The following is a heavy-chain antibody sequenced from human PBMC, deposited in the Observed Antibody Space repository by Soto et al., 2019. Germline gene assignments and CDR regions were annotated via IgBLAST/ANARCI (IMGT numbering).Heavy chain of an antibody. V-gene: IGHV3-15*01. Sequence: GGSLRLSCAASGFTFSNAWMSWVRQAPGKGLEWVGRIKSKTDGGTTDYAAPVKGRFTISRDDSKNTLYLQMNSLKTEDTAVYYCTGSCSSTSCYRHYYYYGMDVWGQGTTVTVSS. CDR3: TGSCSSTSCYRHYYYYGMDV. D-gene: IGHD2-2*02. CDR2: IKSKTDGGTT. CDR1: GFTFSNAW. J-gene: IGHJ6*02.